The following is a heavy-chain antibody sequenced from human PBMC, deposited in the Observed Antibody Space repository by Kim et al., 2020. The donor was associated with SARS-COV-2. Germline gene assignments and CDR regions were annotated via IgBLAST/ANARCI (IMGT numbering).Heavy chain of an antibody. D-gene: IGHD3-10*01. Sequence: LKSRVTISVDTSKNQFSLKLSSGTAADTAVYYCARESKYYGSGSYARVDYWGQGTLVTVSS. J-gene: IGHJ4*02. CDR3: ARESKYYGSGSYARVDY. V-gene: IGHV4-34*01.